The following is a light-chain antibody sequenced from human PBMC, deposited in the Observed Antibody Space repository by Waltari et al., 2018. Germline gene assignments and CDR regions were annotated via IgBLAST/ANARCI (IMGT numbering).Light chain of an antibody. Sequence: QSALTQPTSVSGSPGQSITISCTGTRRDVGFYNYVSWYQQYPGKVPQLLIYDVSDRPSGVSGRFSGSKSGNTASLTISGLQADDEADYYCNSYTGSSSWVFGGGTKLTVL. CDR3: NSYTGSSSWV. CDR2: DVS. V-gene: IGLV2-14*01. J-gene: IGLJ3*02. CDR1: RRDVGFYNY.